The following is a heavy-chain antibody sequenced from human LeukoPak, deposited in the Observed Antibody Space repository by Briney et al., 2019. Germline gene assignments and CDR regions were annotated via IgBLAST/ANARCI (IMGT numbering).Heavy chain of an antibody. CDR3: AKSPTVDAAFDI. V-gene: IGHV3-23*01. CDR2: LSESGDNT. CDR1: GFTFSNSV. D-gene: IGHD4-23*01. Sequence: GGSLRLSCAASGFTFSNSVMSWVRQAPGKGLEWVSSLSESGDNTYYADAVKGRFTVSRDSSKNTLFLHMNSLRAEDTALYYCAKSPTVDAAFDIWGQGTMVTVSS. J-gene: IGHJ3*02.